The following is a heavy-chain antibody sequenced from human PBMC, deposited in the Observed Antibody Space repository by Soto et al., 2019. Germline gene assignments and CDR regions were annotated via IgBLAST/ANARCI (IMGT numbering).Heavy chain of an antibody. CDR2: ISSSSSYI. V-gene: IGHV3-21*01. D-gene: IGHD6-19*01. Sequence: GGSLRLSCAASGFTFSSYSMNWVRQAPGKGLEWVSSISSSSSYIYYADSVKGRFTISRDNAKNSLYLQMNSLRAEDTAVYYCARITSGGGYSSGWYGSRDYYYGMDVWGQGTTVTVSS. CDR3: ARITSGGGYSSGWYGSRDYYYGMDV. CDR1: GFTFSSYS. J-gene: IGHJ6*02.